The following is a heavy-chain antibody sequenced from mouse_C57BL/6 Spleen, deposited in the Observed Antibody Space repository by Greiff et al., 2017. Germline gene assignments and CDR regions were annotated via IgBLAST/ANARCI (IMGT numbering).Heavy chain of an antibody. D-gene: IGHD2-4*01. Sequence: EVQGVESGGGLVQPGGSLSLSCAASGFTFTDYYMSWVRQPPGKALEWLGFIRNKANGYTTEYSASVKGRFTISRDNSQSILYLQMNALRAEDSATYYCARSSYDYDWYFDVWGTGTTVTVSS. CDR3: ARSSYDYDWYFDV. J-gene: IGHJ1*03. CDR2: IRNKANGYTT. CDR1: GFTFTDYY. V-gene: IGHV7-3*01.